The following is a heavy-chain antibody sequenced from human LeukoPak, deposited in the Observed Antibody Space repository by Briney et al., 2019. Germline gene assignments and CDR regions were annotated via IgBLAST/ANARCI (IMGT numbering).Heavy chain of an antibody. Sequence: GGSLRLSCTGSGFTVSSSYMSWVRQTPGKGLEWVSVMYSGGTTYYADSVKGRFPISRDSSKNTVNLQMNSLRAEDTAVYYCARDRRDGYCLGHWGQGTLVTVSS. D-gene: IGHD5-24*01. CDR1: GFTVSSSY. CDR2: MYSGGTT. V-gene: IGHV3-66*01. CDR3: ARDRRDGYCLGH. J-gene: IGHJ4*02.